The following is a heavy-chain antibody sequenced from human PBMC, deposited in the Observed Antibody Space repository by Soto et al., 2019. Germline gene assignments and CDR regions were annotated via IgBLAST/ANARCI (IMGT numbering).Heavy chain of an antibody. CDR1: GFTFTRYS. J-gene: IGHJ4*02. V-gene: IGHV3-21*01. CDR2: ISRTTNYI. Sequence: GGSLRLSCAASGFTFTRYSMNWVRQAPGKGLEWVSSISRTTNYIYYADSMKGRFTVSRDNAKNSVYLEMNSLSAEDTAVYYCARESEDLTSNFDYWGQGTLVTAPQ. CDR3: ARESEDLTSNFDY.